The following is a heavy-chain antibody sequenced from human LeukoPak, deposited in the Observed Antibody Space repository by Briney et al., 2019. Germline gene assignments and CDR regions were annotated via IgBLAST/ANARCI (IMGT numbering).Heavy chain of an antibody. CDR2: INNSSSS. J-gene: IGHJ6*02. D-gene: IGHD6-19*01. V-gene: IGHV4-34*01. CDR3: ASRGSRRVSGWPPTAGGVRGSYYYGMDV. CDR1: GGSFSGYY. Sequence: PSGTLSLTCAVSGGSFSGYYWSWIRQPPGKGLEWIGEINNSSSSNYNPSLKSRVTISVDTSKNQFSLKLSSVTAADTAVYYCASRGSRRVSGWPPTAGGVRGSYYYGMDVWGQGTTVAVCS.